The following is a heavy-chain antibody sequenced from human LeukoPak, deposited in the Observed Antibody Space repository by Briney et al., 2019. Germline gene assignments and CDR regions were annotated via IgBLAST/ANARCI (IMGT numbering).Heavy chain of an antibody. CDR2: ISSSSSYI. CDR1: GFTFSSYS. CDR3: ARDSGSYYDSSGLDAFDI. D-gene: IGHD3-22*01. J-gene: IGHJ3*02. Sequence: PGGSLRLSCAASGFTFSSYSMNRVRQAPGKGLEWVSSISSSSSYIYYADSVKGRFTISRDNAKNSLYLQMNSLRAEDTAVYYCARDSGSYYDSSGLDAFDIWGQGTMVTVSS. V-gene: IGHV3-21*01.